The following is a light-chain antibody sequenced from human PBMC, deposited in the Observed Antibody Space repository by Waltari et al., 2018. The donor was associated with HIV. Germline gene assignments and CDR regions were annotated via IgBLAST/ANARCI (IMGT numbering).Light chain of an antibody. J-gene: IGLJ1*01. CDR3: CSYAGYYTYV. V-gene: IGLV2-11*01. CDR1: FRDADVYTY. CDR2: EVT. Sequence: QSALTQPRSVSGSPGPAVTISSAETFRDADVYTYVSWYHLHPDKAPRLIISEVTTRPSGVPDRFSGSKSGKTASLTISGVQPEDEADYYCCSYAGYYTYVCGTGT.